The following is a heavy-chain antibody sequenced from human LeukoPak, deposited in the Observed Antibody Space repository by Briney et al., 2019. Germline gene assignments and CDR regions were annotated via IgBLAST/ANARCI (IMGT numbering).Heavy chain of an antibody. Sequence: PSETLPLTCTVSGGSFSSYYWSWIRQPPGKGLEWIGYIYYSGSTNYNPSLKSRATISVDTSKNQFSLKLSSVTAADTAVYFCASVSSGSAADFDYWGQGTLVTVSS. CDR2: IYYSGST. CDR1: GGSFSSYY. J-gene: IGHJ4*02. D-gene: IGHD6-19*01. V-gene: IGHV4-59*01. CDR3: ASVSSGSAADFDY.